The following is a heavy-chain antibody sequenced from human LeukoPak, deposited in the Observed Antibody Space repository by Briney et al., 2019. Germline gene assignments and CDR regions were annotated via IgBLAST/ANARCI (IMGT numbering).Heavy chain of an antibody. CDR1: SYSISRGYY. CDR2: IHHGGST. V-gene: IGHV4-38-2*02. Sequence: SGTLSLTCTVSSYSISRGYYWGWIRQSPGKGLEWIGNIHHGGSTSYNPSLKSRVTISLDMSKNQFSLKLSSVTAADTAVYYCAVAETFNWFDPWGQGTLVTVSS. J-gene: IGHJ5*02. CDR3: AVAETFNWFDP. D-gene: IGHD1-14*01.